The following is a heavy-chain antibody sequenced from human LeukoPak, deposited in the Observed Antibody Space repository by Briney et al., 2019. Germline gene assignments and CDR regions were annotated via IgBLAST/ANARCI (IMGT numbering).Heavy chain of an antibody. J-gene: IGHJ3*02. CDR1: GGSISGSSSY. V-gene: IGHV4-39*01. CDR2: IYYSDSGQM. CDR3: ARRPPALGAFDI. Sequence: SETLSLTCTVSGGSISGSSSYWGWLRQSPGRGLEWIGSIYYSDSGQMFYNPSLKGRVTMSADTSKNQFSLRVTSVTAADTAMYYCARRPPALGAFDIWGQGAMVSVSS.